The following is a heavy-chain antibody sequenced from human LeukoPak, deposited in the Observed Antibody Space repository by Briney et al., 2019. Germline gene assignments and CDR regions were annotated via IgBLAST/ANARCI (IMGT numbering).Heavy chain of an antibody. J-gene: IGHJ4*02. CDR3: ATGGGGYSYGLGY. Sequence: GGSLRLSCAASGFTFSSDALHWVRQAPGKGLEWVAVISYYRNNKFYADSVKGRFTISRDNSKNTLYLQMNSLRAEDTAVYYCATGGGGYSYGLGYWGQGTLVTVSS. CDR1: GFTFSSDA. V-gene: IGHV3-30-3*01. CDR2: ISYYRNNK. D-gene: IGHD5-18*01.